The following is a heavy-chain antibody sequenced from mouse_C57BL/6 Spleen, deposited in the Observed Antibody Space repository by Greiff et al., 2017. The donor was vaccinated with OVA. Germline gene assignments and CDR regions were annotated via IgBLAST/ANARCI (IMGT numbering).Heavy chain of an antibody. CDR3: ARPSLSGYSAMDY. D-gene: IGHD3-2*02. CDR1: GYAFSSSW. CDR2: IYPGDGDT. V-gene: IGHV1-82*01. Sequence: QVQLKQSGPELVKPGASVKISCKASGYAFSSSWMNWVKQRPGKGLEWIGRIYPGDGDTNYNGKFKGKATLTADKSSSTAYMQLSSLTSEDSAVYFCARPSLSGYSAMDYWGQGTSVTVSS. J-gene: IGHJ4*01.